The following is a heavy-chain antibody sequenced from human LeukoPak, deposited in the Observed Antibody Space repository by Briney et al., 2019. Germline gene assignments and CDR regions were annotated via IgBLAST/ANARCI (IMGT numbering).Heavy chain of an antibody. CDR3: ARLGAAAGIDY. D-gene: IGHD6-13*01. Sequence: RPGESLKISCKGSGYSFTRNWIGWVRQMPGKGLEWMGIIYLGDSDTRYSPSFQGHVTISADKSISTAYLQWSSLKASDTAMYYCARLGAAAGIDYWGQGTLVTVSS. J-gene: IGHJ4*02. CDR2: IYLGDSDT. V-gene: IGHV5-51*01. CDR1: GYSFTRNW.